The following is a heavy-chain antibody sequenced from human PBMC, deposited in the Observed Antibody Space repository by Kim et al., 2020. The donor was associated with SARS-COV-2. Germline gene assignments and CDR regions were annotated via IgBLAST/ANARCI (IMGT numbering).Heavy chain of an antibody. Sequence: ASVKVSCKASGYTFTGYYMHWVRQAPGQGLEWMGWINPNSGGTNYAQKFQGRVTMTRDTSISTAYMELSRLRSDDTAVYYCARMENSGNWNHFGDWFDPWGQGTLVTVSS. D-gene: IGHD1-1*01. CDR2: INPNSGGT. J-gene: IGHJ5*02. V-gene: IGHV1-2*02. CDR1: GYTFTGYY. CDR3: ARMENSGNWNHFGDWFDP.